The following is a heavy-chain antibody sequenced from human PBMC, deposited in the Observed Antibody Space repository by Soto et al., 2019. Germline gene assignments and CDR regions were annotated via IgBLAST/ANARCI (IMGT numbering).Heavy chain of an antibody. V-gene: IGHV4-34*01. J-gene: IGHJ5*02. Sequence: SETLSLTCTVSGGSIYTNDYYWSWIRQPPGKGLEWIGEINHSGSTNYNPSLKSRVTISVDTSKNQFSLKLSSVTAADTAVYYCARGGWAARLGMGHPKRNWFAPWGQGTLVTVSS. CDR1: GGSIYTNDYY. D-gene: IGHD3-16*01. CDR2: INHSGST. CDR3: ARGGWAARLGMGHPKRNWFAP.